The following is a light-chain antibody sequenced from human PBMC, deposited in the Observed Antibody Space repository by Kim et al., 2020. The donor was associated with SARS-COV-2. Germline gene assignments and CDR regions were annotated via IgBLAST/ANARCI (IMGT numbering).Light chain of an antibody. CDR1: SSNIGAGYD. Sequence: VTISCTGSSSNIGAGYDVHWYQQLPGTAPKLLIYGNSNRPSGVPDRFSGSKSGTSASLAITGLQAEDEADYYCQSYDSSLSVVVVFGGGTQLTVL. CDR2: GNS. V-gene: IGLV1-40*01. J-gene: IGLJ2*01. CDR3: QSYDSSLSVVVV.